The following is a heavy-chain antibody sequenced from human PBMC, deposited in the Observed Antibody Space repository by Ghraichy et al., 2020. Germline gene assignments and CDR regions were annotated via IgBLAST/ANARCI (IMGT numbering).Heavy chain of an antibody. V-gene: IGHV4-59*11. CDR3: TRGLGINGGFFE. CDR1: GGSISSHY. CDR2: IYYTGST. D-gene: IGHD1-14*01. Sequence: SETLSLTCTVSGGSISSHYWSWIRQPPGKRLEWIGDIYYTGSTKYNPSLKSRVTISVDTSKNQFSLKLTSVTAADTAVYYCTRGLGINGGFFEWGQGTLVTVSS. J-gene: IGHJ4*02.